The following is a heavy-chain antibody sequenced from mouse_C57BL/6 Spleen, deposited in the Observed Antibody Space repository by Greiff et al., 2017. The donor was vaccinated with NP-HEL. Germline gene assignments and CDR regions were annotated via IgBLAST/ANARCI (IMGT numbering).Heavy chain of an antibody. CDR3: AREGDGVFAY. Sequence: QVQLQQSGAELARPGASVKLSCMASGYTFTSYGISWVKQRTGQGLEWIGEIYPRSGNTYYNEKFKGKATLTADKSSSTAYMELRSLTSEDSAVYFCAREGDGVFAYWGQGTLVTVSA. D-gene: IGHD3-3*01. CDR2: IYPRSGNT. CDR1: GYTFTSYG. V-gene: IGHV1-81*01. J-gene: IGHJ3*01.